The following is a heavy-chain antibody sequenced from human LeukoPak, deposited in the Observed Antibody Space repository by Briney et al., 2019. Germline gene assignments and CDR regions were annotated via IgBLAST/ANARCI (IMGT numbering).Heavy chain of an antibody. CDR3: ARALYCSSTSCYYYYGMDV. J-gene: IGHJ6*02. D-gene: IGHD2-2*01. CDR2: IIPILGIA. CDR1: GGTFSSYT. Sequence: SVKVSCEASGGTFSSYTISWVRQAPGQGLEWMGRIIPILGIANYAQKFQGRVTITADKSTSTAYMELSSLRSEDTAVYYCARALYCSSTSCYYYYGMDVWGQGTTVTVSS. V-gene: IGHV1-69*02.